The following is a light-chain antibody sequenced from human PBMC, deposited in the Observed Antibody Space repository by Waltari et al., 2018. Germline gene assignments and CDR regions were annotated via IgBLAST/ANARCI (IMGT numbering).Light chain of an antibody. CDR3: QQYDSTPYT. V-gene: IGKV3-20*01. CDR1: QSLSSSY. CDR2: GAS. Sequence: EIVLTQSPDTLSLSPGDRAALSCRASQSLSSSYLAWYQQKPGQAPRLIIYGASSRATGIPDRFSGSGSETDFTLTISRLEPEDFAVYYCQQYDSTPYTFGQGTKLEIK. J-gene: IGKJ2*01.